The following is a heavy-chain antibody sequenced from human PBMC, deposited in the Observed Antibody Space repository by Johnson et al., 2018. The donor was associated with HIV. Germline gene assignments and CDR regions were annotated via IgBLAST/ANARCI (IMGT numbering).Heavy chain of an antibody. V-gene: IGHV3-20*04. Sequence: VQLVESGGGLVQPGGSLRLSCASSGFTFDDYGMSLVRQAPGKGLEWVSGINWNGGSTGYADSVKGRFTISRDNAKNSLYLQMNSLRAEDTALYYCAREGGDGYSPSAFDIWGQGTMVAVSS. J-gene: IGHJ3*02. D-gene: IGHD5-24*01. CDR2: INWNGGST. CDR3: AREGGDGYSPSAFDI. CDR1: GFTFDDYG.